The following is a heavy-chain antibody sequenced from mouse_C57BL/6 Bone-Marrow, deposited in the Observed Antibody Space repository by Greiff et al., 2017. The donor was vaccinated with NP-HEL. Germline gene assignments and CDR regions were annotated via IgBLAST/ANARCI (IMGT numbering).Heavy chain of an antibody. D-gene: IGHD4-1*01. J-gene: IGHJ3*01. CDR3: AREDNWDWFAY. V-gene: IGHV1-75*01. CDR2: IFPGSGST. Sequence: QVQLQQSGPELVKPGASVKISCKASGYTFTDYYINWVKQRPGQGLEWIGWIFPGSGSTYYNEKFKGKATLTLDKSSSTAYILLSCLTSEDSAVYFCAREDNWDWFAYWGQGTLLTVSA. CDR1: GYTFTDYY.